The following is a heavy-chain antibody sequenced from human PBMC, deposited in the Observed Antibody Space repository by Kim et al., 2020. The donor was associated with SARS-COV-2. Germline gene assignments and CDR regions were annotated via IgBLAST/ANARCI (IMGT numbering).Heavy chain of an antibody. Sequence: SETLSLTCAVYGGSFSGYYWSWIRQPPGKGLEWIGEINHSGSTNYNPSLKSRVTISVDTSKNQFSLKLSSVTAADTAVYYCARGICSGGSCLLYFDYWGQGTLVTVSS. CDR1: GGSFSGYY. CDR2: INHSGST. D-gene: IGHD2-15*01. J-gene: IGHJ4*02. V-gene: IGHV4-34*01. CDR3: ARGICSGGSCLLYFDY.